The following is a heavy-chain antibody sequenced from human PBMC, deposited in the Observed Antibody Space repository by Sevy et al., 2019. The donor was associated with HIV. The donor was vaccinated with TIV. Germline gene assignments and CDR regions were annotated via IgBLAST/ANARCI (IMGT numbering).Heavy chain of an antibody. J-gene: IGHJ4*02. CDR2: IYSDGST. V-gene: IGHV3-66*01. CDR3: ARGGTIFGLVRHYFDY. Sequence: GGSLRLSCAASGFSVNSNYMTWVRQAPGKGLDWVSIIYSDGSTKYVDALKGRFTISRENSKNTMYLQMNSLRVEDTVVYYCARGGTIFGLVRHYFDYWGQGTLVTVSS. CDR1: GFSVNSNY. D-gene: IGHD3-3*01.